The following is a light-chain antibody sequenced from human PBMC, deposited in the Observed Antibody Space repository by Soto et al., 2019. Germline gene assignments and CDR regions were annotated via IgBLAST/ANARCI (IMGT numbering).Light chain of an antibody. J-gene: IGKJ4*01. Sequence: EIVMTQSPATLSVSPGERATLSCRASQSLSGNLAWYQQKPGQAPRLLIYGASTRATGIPARFSGSGSGTEFTLTISSLQSEHFAVYYCQQYNKWPLTFGGGTKVDIK. V-gene: IGKV3-15*01. CDR1: QSLSGN. CDR3: QQYNKWPLT. CDR2: GAS.